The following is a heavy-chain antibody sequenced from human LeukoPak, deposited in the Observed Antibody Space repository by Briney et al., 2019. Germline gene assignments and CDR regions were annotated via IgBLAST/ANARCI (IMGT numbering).Heavy chain of an antibody. J-gene: IGHJ6*03. V-gene: IGHV3-21*01. CDR1: GFTFSSYS. CDR2: ISSSSSYI. Sequence: PGGSLRLSCAASGFTFSSYSMNWVRQAPGKGLEWVSSISSSSSYIYYADSVKGRFTISRDNAKKSLYLQMNSLRAEDTAVYYCARAQRGDYMDVWGKGTTVTISS. CDR3: ARAQRGDYMDV. D-gene: IGHD6-25*01.